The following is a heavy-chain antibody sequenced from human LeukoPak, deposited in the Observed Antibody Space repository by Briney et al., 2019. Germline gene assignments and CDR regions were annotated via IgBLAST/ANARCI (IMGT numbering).Heavy chain of an antibody. D-gene: IGHD3-3*01. CDR2: IYYSGST. CDR1: GGSVSSGSYY. V-gene: IGHV4-61*01. CDR3: ARSSPDFWSGYYVQKFDY. J-gene: IGHJ4*02. Sequence: PSETLSLTCTVSGGSVSSGSYYWSWIRQPPGKGLEWIGYIYYSGSTNYNPSLKSRVTISVDTSKNQFSLKLSSVTAADTAVYYCARSSPDFWSGYYVQKFDYWGQGTLVTVSS.